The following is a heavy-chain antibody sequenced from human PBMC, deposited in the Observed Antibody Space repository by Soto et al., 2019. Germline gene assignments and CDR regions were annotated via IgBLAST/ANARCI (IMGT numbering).Heavy chain of an antibody. CDR3: VRDGTKTLRDWFDP. D-gene: IGHD1-1*01. J-gene: IGHJ5*02. CDR1: GASISGYY. Sequence: SQTPSPTCTVSGASISGYYWSWIRKSAGNGLEWIGLIYSTGTTDYNPSLKSRVMMSVDTSKKQFSLKLRSVTAADTAVYYCVRDGTKTLRDWFDPWGQGMSVTVSS. V-gene: IGHV4-4*07. CDR2: IYSTGTT.